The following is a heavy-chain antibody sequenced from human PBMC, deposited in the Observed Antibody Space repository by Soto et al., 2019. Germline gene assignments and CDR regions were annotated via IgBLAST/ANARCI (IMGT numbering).Heavy chain of an antibody. V-gene: IGHV3-9*01. CDR2: ISWSSSST. D-gene: IGHD2-21*02. CDR1: GFMFGDYA. CDR3: AKDHIVVVTAIFDY. Sequence: EVRLVESGGTLVQPGRSLRLSCAGSGFMFGDYAMHWVRQAPGKGLEWVSGISWSSSSTAYADSVKGRFTISRDDAKNSLYLQMNSLRAEDTAVYYCAKDHIVVVTAIFDYWGQGTLVTVSS. J-gene: IGHJ4*02.